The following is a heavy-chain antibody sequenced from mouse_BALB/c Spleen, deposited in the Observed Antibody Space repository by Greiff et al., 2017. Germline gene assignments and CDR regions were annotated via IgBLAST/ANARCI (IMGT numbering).Heavy chain of an antibody. CDR2: IYPGDGDT. V-gene: IGHV1-80*01. CDR3: SRFTTVVATDAMDY. Sequence: QVQLQQSGAELVRPGSSVKISCKASGYAFSSYWMNWVKQRPGQGLEWIGQIYPGDGDTNYNGKFKGKATLTADKSYSTAYMQLSSLTSEDSAVYFCSRFTTVVATDAMDYWGQGTSVTVSS. CDR1: GYAFSSYW. J-gene: IGHJ4*01. D-gene: IGHD1-1*01.